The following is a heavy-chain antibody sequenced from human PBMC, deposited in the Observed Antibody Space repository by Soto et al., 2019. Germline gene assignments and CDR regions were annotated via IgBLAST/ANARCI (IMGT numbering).Heavy chain of an antibody. CDR3: ARDRVLAPAGTYSYYVMDG. V-gene: IGHV3-7*01. J-gene: IGHJ6*02. Sequence: EGSLRLSCAASGFTFSSFWMSWVRQAPGKGLEWVANIKEDGSEKHYVDSVKGRFTISRDNAKNSLYLQMNSLRAEDTAVYYCARDRVLAPAGTYSYYVMDGWGQGTSVTVSS. CDR2: IKEDGSEK. CDR1: GFTFSSFW. D-gene: IGHD6-13*01.